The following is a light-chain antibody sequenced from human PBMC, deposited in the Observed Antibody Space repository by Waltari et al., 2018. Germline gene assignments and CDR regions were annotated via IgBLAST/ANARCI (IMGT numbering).Light chain of an antibody. CDR1: SNDIGGFNY. CDR3: KSYTTSNTWV. V-gene: IGLV2-14*01. J-gene: IGLJ3*02. CDR2: EVS. Sequence: QSALTQPASVSGSPGQSITISCTGTSNDIGGFNYVSWYQQHPGKAPNLMIFEVSKRPSGVSNRFSGSKADNTASLTISGLQAEDEADYCCKSYTTSNTWVFGGGTKLTVL.